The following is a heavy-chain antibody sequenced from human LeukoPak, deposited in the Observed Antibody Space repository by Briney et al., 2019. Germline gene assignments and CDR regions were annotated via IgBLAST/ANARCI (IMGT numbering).Heavy chain of an antibody. CDR2: IYTSGST. Sequence: PSETLSLTCTVSGGSISSGSYYWSWIRQPAGKGLEWIGRIYTSGSTNYNPSLKSRVTMSVDTSKNQFSLKLSSVTAADTAVYYCARDLHRGNSGNDAFDIWGQGTMVTVSS. J-gene: IGHJ3*02. D-gene: IGHD4-23*01. CDR3: ARDLHRGNSGNDAFDI. CDR1: GGSISSGSYY. V-gene: IGHV4-61*02.